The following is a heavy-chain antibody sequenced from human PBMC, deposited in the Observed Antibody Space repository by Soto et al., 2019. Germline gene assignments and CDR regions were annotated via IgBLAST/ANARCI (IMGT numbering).Heavy chain of an antibody. CDR3: ARDRDSGGFYVDS. D-gene: IGHD2-15*01. J-gene: IGHJ4*02. CDR1: GFTFCNYA. Sequence: QVQLVESGGGLVQPGRSLRLSCAVSGFTFCNYAMHWVRQAPGKGLEWVALILHDGSNKYYRDSVKGRFTISRDNSNNTLYLKMNTMRAGATAVYYCARDRDSGGFYVDSWGQGTLCTVSS. CDR2: ILHDGSNK. V-gene: IGHV3-30-3*01.